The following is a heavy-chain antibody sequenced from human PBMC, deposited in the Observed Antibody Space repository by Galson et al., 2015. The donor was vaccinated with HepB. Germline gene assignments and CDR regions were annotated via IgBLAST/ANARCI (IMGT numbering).Heavy chain of an antibody. CDR2: IFSGGQT. CDR3: AREGHAYGDAGAFDI. D-gene: IGHD4/OR15-4a*01. CDR1: GFSVNSYY. J-gene: IGHJ3*02. Sequence: SLRLSCAASGFSVNSYYMAWVRQAPGKGLDCVSVIFSGGQTYYRDSVKGRFTVSKDISKNTLYLHMNSLRAGDTAMYYCAREGHAYGDAGAFDIWGQGIMVIVSS. V-gene: IGHV3-53*01.